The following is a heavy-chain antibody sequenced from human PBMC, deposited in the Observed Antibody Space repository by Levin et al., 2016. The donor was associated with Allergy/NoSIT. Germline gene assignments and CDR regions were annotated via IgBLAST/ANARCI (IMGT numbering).Heavy chain of an antibody. CDR3: AKGGRGTAMVMGVFFDY. D-gene: IGHD5-18*01. V-gene: IGHV3-30*04. CDR2: ISYDGSNK. J-gene: IGHJ4*02. Sequence: GGSLRLSCAASGFTFSSYAMHWVRQAPGKGLEWVAVISYDGSNKYYADSVKGRFTISRDNSKNTLYLQMNSLRAEDTAVYYCAKGGRGTAMVMGVFFDYWGQGTLVTVSS. CDR1: GFTFSSYA.